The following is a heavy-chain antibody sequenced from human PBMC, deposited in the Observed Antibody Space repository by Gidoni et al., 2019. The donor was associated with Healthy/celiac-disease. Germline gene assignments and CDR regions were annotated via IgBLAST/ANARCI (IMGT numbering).Heavy chain of an antibody. Sequence: QVQLVESGGGVVQPGRSLRLSCAASGFPFSSSAMPWVRQAPGKGLGWVAVISYDGSNKYYADSVKGRFTISRDNSKNTLYLQMNSLRAEDTAVYYCARRQREFWSGYYTVYYYYYGMDVWGQGTTVTVSS. CDR3: ARRQREFWSGYYTVYYYYYGMDV. V-gene: IGHV3-30-3*01. CDR1: GFPFSSSA. CDR2: ISYDGSNK. J-gene: IGHJ6*02. D-gene: IGHD3-3*01.